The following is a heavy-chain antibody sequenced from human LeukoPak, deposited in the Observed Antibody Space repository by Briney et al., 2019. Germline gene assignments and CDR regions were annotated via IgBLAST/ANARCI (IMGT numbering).Heavy chain of an antibody. CDR2: INPNSGGT. CDR1: GYTFTGYY. J-gene: IGHJ6*03. CDR3: ARDGSEMATTRHYYYMDV. D-gene: IGHD5-24*01. Sequence: ASVKVSCKASGYTFTGYYMHWVRQAPGQGLEWMGWINPNSGGTNYAQKFQGRVTMTRDTSISTAYMELSRLRSDDTAVYYCARDGSEMATTRHYYYMDVWGKGTTVTVSS. V-gene: IGHV1-2*02.